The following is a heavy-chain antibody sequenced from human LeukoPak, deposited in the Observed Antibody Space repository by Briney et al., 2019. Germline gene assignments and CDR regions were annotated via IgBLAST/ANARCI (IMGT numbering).Heavy chain of an antibody. J-gene: IGHJ4*02. CDR2: IKQDGSEK. D-gene: IGHD4-17*01. V-gene: IGHV3-7*03. Sequence: TGGCLRLSCAAAGFTFSSYWRSGVRQAPGKGLGWVANIKQDGSEKYYVDSVKGRFTISRDNAKNSLYLQMNSLRAEDTAVYYCARAFYGDYGDYWGQGTLVTVSS. CDR3: ARAFYGDYGDY. CDR1: GFTFSSYW.